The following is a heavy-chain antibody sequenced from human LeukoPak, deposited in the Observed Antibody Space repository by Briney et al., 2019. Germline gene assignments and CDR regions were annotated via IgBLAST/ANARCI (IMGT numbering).Heavy chain of an antibody. CDR3: ARDGRGFDY. D-gene: IGHD1-1*01. Sequence: GGSLRLSCAASGLTFSAYWMHWVRQAPGKGLVWLSRINSDGSSTSYADSVKGRFTISRDNAKNTLYLQMNSLRAEDTAVYYCARDGRGFDYWGQGTLVTVSS. CDR1: GLTFSAYW. J-gene: IGHJ4*02. V-gene: IGHV3-74*01. CDR2: INSDGSST.